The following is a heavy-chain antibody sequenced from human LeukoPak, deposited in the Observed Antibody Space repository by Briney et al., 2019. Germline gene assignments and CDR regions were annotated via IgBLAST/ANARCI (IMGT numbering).Heavy chain of an antibody. CDR1: GFTFSSYW. J-gene: IGHJ4*02. Sequence: GGSLRLSCAASGFTFSSYWMSWVRQAPGKRLEWVANIKQDGSEKYYVDSVKGRFTISRDNAKNSLYLHVDSLRVEDTAVYYCARCGGGFDYWGQGTLVTVSS. V-gene: IGHV3-7*04. CDR2: IKQDGSEK. CDR3: ARCGGGFDY. D-gene: IGHD3-16*01.